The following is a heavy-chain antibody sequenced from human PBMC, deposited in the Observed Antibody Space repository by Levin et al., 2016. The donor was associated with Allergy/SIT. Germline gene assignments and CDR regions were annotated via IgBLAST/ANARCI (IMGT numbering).Heavy chain of an antibody. CDR3: ARDKEYYHDGSGYWTFDH. V-gene: IGHV1-18*01. D-gene: IGHD3-22*01. J-gene: IGHJ4*01. CDR2: ISAYNGNT. Sequence: WVRQAPGQGLEWMGWISAYNGNTKYAQKFLDRVTMTTDTSTSTAYMDLRSLRSDDTAVYYCARDKEYYHDGSGYWTFDHWGQGTLVTVSS.